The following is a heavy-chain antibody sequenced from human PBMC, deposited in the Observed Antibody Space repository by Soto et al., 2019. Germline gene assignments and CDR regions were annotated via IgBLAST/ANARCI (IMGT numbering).Heavy chain of an antibody. CDR3: ATEGQMSSVSDCADYFEY. CDR1: GFTFSHVW. D-gene: IGHD6-19*01. CDR2: IKRKSDGETT. Sequence: EVQLVESGGGLVEPGGSLRLSCAASGFTFSHVWMTWVRQAPGKGLEWVARIKRKSDGETTDYAAAVKGRFTISRDDSKNTLYLQINSLKTADTAVYYCATEGQMSSVSDCADYFEYWGQGTLVTVSS. V-gene: IGHV3-15*01. J-gene: IGHJ4*02.